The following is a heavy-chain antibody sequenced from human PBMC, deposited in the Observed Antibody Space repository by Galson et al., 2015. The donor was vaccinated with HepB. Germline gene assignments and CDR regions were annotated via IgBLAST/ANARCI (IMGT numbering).Heavy chain of an antibody. V-gene: IGHV3-23*01. CDR3: AKGDRDGGPYDLDY. D-gene: IGHD5-24*01. CDR1: GFTFSSYT. Sequence: SLRPPCAGSGFTFSSYTMNWVRQAPGRGLEWVSAITGDGGIAGYADSVRGRFPISRDNSKHTLYLHMYSLRAEDTAVFYGAKGDRDGGPYDLDYWGQGILVTVSS. CDR2: ITGDGGIA. J-gene: IGHJ4*02.